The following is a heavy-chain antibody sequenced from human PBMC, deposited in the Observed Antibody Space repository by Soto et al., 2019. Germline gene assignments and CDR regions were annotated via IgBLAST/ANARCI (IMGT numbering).Heavy chain of an antibody. V-gene: IGHV4-31*03. D-gene: IGHD2-15*01. CDR3: AKSPNPGSATPSYYGMDV. J-gene: IGHJ6*02. Sequence: SETLSLTCTVSGGSISSGGYYWSWIRQHPGKGLEWIGYIYYSGSTYYNPSLKSRVTTSVDTSKNQFSLKLSSLRSEDTAVYYCAKSPNPGSATPSYYGMDVWGLGTTVTVSS. CDR1: GGSISSGGYY. CDR2: IYYSGST.